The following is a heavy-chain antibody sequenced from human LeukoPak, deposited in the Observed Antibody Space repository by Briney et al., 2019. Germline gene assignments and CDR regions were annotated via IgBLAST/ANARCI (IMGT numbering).Heavy chain of an antibody. CDR3: ARVGGQRITMVREWPPGYYYYGMDV. CDR1: GGTFSSYA. CDR2: IIPIFGTA. V-gene: IGHV1-69*01. Sequence: SVKVSCKASGGTFSSYAISWVRQAPGQGLEWMGGIIPIFGTANYAQKFQGRVTITADESTSTAYMELSSLRSEDTAVYYCARVGGQRITMVREWPPGYYYYGMDVWGQGTTVTVSS. D-gene: IGHD3-10*01. J-gene: IGHJ6*02.